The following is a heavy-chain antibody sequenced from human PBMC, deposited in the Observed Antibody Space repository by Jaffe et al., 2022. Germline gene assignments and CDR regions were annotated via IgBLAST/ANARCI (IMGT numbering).Heavy chain of an antibody. CDR2: INHSGST. CDR3: ARGTYSRVNFGVVMRLNWFDP. V-gene: IGHV4-34*01. CDR1: GGSFSGYY. J-gene: IGHJ5*02. Sequence: QVQLQQWGAGLLKPSETLSLTCAVYGGSFSGYYWSWIRQPPGKGLEWIGEINHSGSTNYNPSLKSRVTISVDTSKNQFSLKLSSVTAADTAVYYCARGTYSRVNFGVVMRLNWFDPWGQGTLVTVSS. D-gene: IGHD3-3*01.